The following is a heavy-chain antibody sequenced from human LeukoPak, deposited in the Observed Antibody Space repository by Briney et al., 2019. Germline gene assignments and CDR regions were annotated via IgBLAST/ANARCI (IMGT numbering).Heavy chain of an antibody. J-gene: IGHJ4*02. V-gene: IGHV3-7*01. CDR3: ARGKFDFDY. CDR2: INPDGSEK. D-gene: IGHD3-16*01. CDR1: GFTFSRYA. Sequence: PGGSLRLSCAASGFTFSRYAMHWVRQAPGKGLEWVANINPDGSEKYYVDSVKGRFTISRDNAKNSLYLQMNSLRAEDTAVYYCARGKFDFDYWGQGTLVTVSS.